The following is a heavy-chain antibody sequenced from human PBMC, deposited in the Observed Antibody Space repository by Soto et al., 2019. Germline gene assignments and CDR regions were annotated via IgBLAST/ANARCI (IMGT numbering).Heavy chain of an antibody. J-gene: IGHJ5*02. CDR2: IIPIIGII. CDR1: GCTFSIYT. Sequence: SVKVSCKGAGCTFSIYTITWVRQAHGQGLEWMGRIIPIIGIINYAQKFQGRVTISADKFTGTAYMELTGLRSDDTAVYYCAGDPDSHYNDSHASSYPWGQGTLVTVSS. CDR3: AGDPDSHYNDSHASSYP. D-gene: IGHD4-4*01. V-gene: IGHV1-69*04.